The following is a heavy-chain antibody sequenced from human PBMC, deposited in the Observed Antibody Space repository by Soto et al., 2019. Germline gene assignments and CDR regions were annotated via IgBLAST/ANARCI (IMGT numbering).Heavy chain of an antibody. CDR2: INAANGDT. Sequence: ASVKVSCKASGYTFTSYGIHWVRQAPGQGLEWMGWINAANGDTKYSPKFQGRVTITRDTSASTAYMELSSLRSEDTAVYYCVRRHVSATGIDWFDPWGQGTLVTVSS. CDR3: VRRHVSATGIDWFDP. CDR1: GYTFTSYG. D-gene: IGHD6-13*01. J-gene: IGHJ5*02. V-gene: IGHV1-3*01.